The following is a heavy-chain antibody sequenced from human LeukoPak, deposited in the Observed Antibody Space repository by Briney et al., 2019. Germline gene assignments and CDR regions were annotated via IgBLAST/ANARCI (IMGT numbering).Heavy chain of an antibody. CDR2: IIPIFGTA. CDR1: GGTFSSYA. J-gene: IGHJ6*03. D-gene: IGHD1-1*01. CDR3: ARGEDELEDYYYYYMDV. Sequence: SVKVSCKASGGTFSSYAISWVRQAPGQGLEWMGGIIPIFGTANYAQKFQGRVTITADESTSTAYMELSSLRSEDTAVYYCARGEDELEDYYYYYMDVWGKGTTVTVSS. V-gene: IGHV1-69*13.